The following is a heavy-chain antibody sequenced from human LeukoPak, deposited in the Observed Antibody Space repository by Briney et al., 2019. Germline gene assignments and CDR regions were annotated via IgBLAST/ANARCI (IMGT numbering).Heavy chain of an antibody. V-gene: IGHV3-15*01. CDR3: AREDDYSNPFDY. D-gene: IGHD4-11*01. CDR2: IKSKTDGETT. J-gene: IGHJ4*02. Sequence: GGSLRLSCAASGLTFSNAWMSWVRQAPGKGLEWIGRIKSKTDGETTDYAAPVKGRFTISRDDSKNTLYLQMNRLNTEDTAVYYCAREDDYSNPFDYWGQGTLVTVSS. CDR1: GLTFSNAW.